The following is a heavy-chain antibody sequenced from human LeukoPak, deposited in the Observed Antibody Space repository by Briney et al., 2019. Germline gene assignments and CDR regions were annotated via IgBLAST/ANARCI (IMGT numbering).Heavy chain of an antibody. CDR1: GGSTSSYY. J-gene: IGHJ3*02. D-gene: IGHD3-10*01. CDR2: IYTSGST. V-gene: IGHV4-4*07. CDR3: ARDSVWFGESHDAFDI. Sequence: KPSETLSLTCTVSGGSTSSYYWSWIRQPAGKGLEWIGRIYTSGSTNYNPSLKSRVTMSVDTSKNQFSLKLSSVTAADTAVYYCARDSVWFGESHDAFDIWGQGTMVTVSS.